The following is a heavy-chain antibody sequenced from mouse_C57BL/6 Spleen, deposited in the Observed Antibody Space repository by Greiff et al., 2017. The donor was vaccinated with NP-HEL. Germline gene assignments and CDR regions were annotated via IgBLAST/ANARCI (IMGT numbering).Heavy chain of an antibody. CDR2: ISYDGSN. J-gene: IGHJ4*01. CDR1: GYSITSGYY. CDR3: ARDRMDY. V-gene: IGHV3-6*01. Sequence: DVKLQESGPGLVKPSQSLSLTCSVTGYSITSGYYWNWIRQFPGNKLEWMGYISYDGSNNYKPSLKNRISITRDTSKNQFFLKLNSVTTEDTATYYCARDRMDYWGQGTSVTVSS.